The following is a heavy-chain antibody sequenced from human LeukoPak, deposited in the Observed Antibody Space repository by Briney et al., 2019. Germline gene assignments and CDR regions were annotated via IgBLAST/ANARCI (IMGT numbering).Heavy chain of an antibody. V-gene: IGHV4-4*07. Sequence: SETLSLTCTVSGGSISSYYWSWIRQPAGKGLEWIGRIYTSGSTNYNPSLKSRVTMSVDTSKNQFSLKLSSVTAADTAVYYCARDMSSGGYPVNQYYFDYWGQGTLVTVSS. CDR1: GGSISSYY. CDR3: ARDMSSGGYPVNQYYFDY. CDR2: IYTSGST. J-gene: IGHJ4*02. D-gene: IGHD6-19*01.